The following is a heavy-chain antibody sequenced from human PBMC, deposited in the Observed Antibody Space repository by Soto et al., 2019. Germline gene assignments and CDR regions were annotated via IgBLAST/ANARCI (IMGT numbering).Heavy chain of an antibody. V-gene: IGHV4-34*01. CDR3: ARGGSGYSGYDY. CDR2: INHSGST. CDR1: AGSFSGYY. D-gene: IGHD5-12*01. Sequence: SEPLSLTSAGYAGSFSGYYWSWLRQPPGKGLEWIGEINHSGSTNYNPSLKSRVTISVDTSKNQFSLKLSSVTAADTAVYYCARGGSGYSGYDYWGQGTLVTVSS. J-gene: IGHJ4*02.